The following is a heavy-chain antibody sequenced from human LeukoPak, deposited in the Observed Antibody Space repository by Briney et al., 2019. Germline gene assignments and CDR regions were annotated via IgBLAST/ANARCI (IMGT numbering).Heavy chain of an antibody. CDR1: GFTFSSYV. J-gene: IGHJ5*02. Sequence: GGSLRLSCAASGFTFSSYVMSWVRQVPGKGLEWVSGINWNGGSTGYADSVKGRFTISRDNAKNSLYLQMNSLRAEDTALYYCARDILTKNWFDPWGQGTLVTVSS. D-gene: IGHD3-9*01. V-gene: IGHV3-20*04. CDR3: ARDILTKNWFDP. CDR2: INWNGGST.